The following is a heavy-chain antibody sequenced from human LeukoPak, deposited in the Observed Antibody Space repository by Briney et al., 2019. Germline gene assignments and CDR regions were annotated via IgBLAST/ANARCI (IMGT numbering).Heavy chain of an antibody. CDR3: ARVQYAAGTYFQH. D-gene: IGHD6-13*01. J-gene: IGHJ1*01. CDR1: GYSISSGYY. V-gene: IGHV4-38-2*02. CDR2: IYHSGST. Sequence: SETLSLTCIVSGYSISSGYYWGWIRQPPGKGLEWIGSIYHSGSTYYNPSLKSRVTISVDTSKNQFSLKLSSVTAADTAVYYCARVQYAAGTYFQHWGQGALVTVSS.